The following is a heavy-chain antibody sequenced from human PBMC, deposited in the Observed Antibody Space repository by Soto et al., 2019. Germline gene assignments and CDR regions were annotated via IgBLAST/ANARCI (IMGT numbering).Heavy chain of an antibody. Sequence: SGGSLRLSCGASGFTLSGYWMHWVRQAPGKGLVWVSLIKSDGITTRYADSVKGRFTISRDDAKNTLYLQMDSLRAEDTAVYYCEMYSSGKDYWGQGTLVTVSS. D-gene: IGHD6-19*01. V-gene: IGHV3-74*01. CDR1: GFTLSGYW. J-gene: IGHJ4*02. CDR2: IKSDGITT. CDR3: EMYSSGKDY.